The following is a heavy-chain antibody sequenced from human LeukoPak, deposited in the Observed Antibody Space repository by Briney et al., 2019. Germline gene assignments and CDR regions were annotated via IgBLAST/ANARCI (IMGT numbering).Heavy chain of an antibody. CDR1: GFNFSSYE. CDR2: ISTSGSTI. Sequence: GGSLRLSCAASGFNFSSYEMIWVRQAPGKGLEWISYISTSGSTIYYGDSVEGRFTISRDNAKNSLYLQMNSLRAEDTVVYYCGRGDYSSSWYLDHWGQGTLVTVSS. CDR3: GRGDYSSSWYLDH. V-gene: IGHV3-48*03. J-gene: IGHJ4*02. D-gene: IGHD6-13*01.